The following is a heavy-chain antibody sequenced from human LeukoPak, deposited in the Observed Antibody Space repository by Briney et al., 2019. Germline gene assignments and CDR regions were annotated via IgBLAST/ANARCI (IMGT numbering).Heavy chain of an antibody. CDR1: GFTFDDYA. D-gene: IGHD6-13*01. Sequence: GRSLRLSCAASGFTFDDYAMHWVRQAPGKGLEWVSGISWNSGSIGYADSVKGRFTISRDNAKNSLYLQMNSLRAEDTALYYCAKDRYSSSWAGFDYWGQGTLVTVSS. CDR3: AKDRYSSSWAGFDY. V-gene: IGHV3-9*01. J-gene: IGHJ4*02. CDR2: ISWNSGSI.